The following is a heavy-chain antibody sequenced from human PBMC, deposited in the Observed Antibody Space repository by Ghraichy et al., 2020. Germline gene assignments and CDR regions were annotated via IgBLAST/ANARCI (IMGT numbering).Heavy chain of an antibody. D-gene: IGHD2-15*01. CDR1: GYTFTGYY. CDR3: ARYPGLPPYYYYGMDV. Sequence: ASVKVSCKASGYTFTGYYMHWVRQAPGQGLEWMGWINPNSGGTNYAQKFQGRVTMTRDTSISTAYMELSRLRSDDTAVYYCARYPGLPPYYYYGMDVWGQGTTVTVSS. J-gene: IGHJ6*02. CDR2: INPNSGGT. V-gene: IGHV1-2*02.